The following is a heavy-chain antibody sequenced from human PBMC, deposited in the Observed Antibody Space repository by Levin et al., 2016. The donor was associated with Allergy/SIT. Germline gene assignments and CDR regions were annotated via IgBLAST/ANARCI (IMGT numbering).Heavy chain of an antibody. Sequence: GESLKISCVASGFSFGNYAMHWVRRRQAPGQGLEWVAVIAHDANGKNHADPVKGRFTISRDNSRGTLYLQMNNLGVDDTGIYHCARDTMMAKVFYYFDLWGRGTQVIVSS. CDR3: ARDTMMAKVFYYFDL. J-gene: IGHJ2*01. CDR1: GFSFGNYA. CDR2: IAHDANGK. V-gene: IGHV3-30*03. D-gene: IGHD3-22*01.